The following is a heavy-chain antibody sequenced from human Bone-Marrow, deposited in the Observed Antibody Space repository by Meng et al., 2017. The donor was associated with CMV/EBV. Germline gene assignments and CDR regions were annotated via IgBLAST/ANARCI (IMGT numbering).Heavy chain of an antibody. Sequence: GGSLRLSCAASGFTFSSYWMSWVRQAPGKGLEWVANIKQDGSEKYYVDSVKGRFTISRDKAKNSLYLQMNSLRAEDTAVFYCARSYPNFYYSTDVWGRGTTVAVSS. J-gene: IGHJ6*02. D-gene: IGHD4-23*01. CDR3: ARSYPNFYYSTDV. V-gene: IGHV3-7*01. CDR1: GFTFSSYW. CDR2: IKQDGSEK.